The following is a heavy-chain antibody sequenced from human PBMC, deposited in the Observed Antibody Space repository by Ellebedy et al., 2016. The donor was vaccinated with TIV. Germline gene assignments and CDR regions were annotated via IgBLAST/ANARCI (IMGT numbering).Heavy chain of an antibody. J-gene: IGHJ4*02. D-gene: IGHD1-14*01. Sequence: SETLSLTXTVSGGTISRGGYYWIWIRQHPGKGLEWIGYIYYSGSTYYNPSLKSRVTISVDPSSNQFSLKLTSVTAADMAVYYCARETGGTLDFWGLGTLVLVSS. CDR1: GGTISRGGYY. CDR3: ARETGGTLDF. CDR2: IYYSGST. V-gene: IGHV4-31*03.